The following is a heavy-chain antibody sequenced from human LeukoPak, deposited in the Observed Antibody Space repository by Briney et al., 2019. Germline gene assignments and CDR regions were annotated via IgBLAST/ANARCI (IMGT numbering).Heavy chain of an antibody. D-gene: IGHD3-10*01. V-gene: IGHV4-34*01. CDR2: INHSGST. CDR3: ARGHMVRGVTIDY. J-gene: IGHJ4*02. CDR1: GGSFSGYY. Sequence: SETLSLTCAVYGGSFSGYYWSWIRQPPGKGLEWIGEINHSGSTNYNPSLKSRVTISVDTSKNQFSLKLSSVTAAGTAVYYCARGHMVRGVTIDYWGQGTLVTVSS.